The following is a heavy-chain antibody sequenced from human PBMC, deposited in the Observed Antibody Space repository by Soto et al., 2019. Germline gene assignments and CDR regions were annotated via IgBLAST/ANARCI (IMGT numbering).Heavy chain of an antibody. V-gene: IGHV4-39*01. D-gene: IGHD2-15*01. Sequence: QLQLQESGPGLVKPSETLSLTCTVSGGSISSSSSYWGWVRQPPGQGLEWIGSIYYSGSSYYNPSLERLVTISLGTSTNHFSLTLTSVTAADTALYYGASLGACSGGSCYSGHFWYFGLWGRGTLVTLSS. CDR2: IYYSGSS. CDR3: ASLGACSGGSCYSGHFWYFGL. CDR1: GGSISSSSSY. J-gene: IGHJ2*01.